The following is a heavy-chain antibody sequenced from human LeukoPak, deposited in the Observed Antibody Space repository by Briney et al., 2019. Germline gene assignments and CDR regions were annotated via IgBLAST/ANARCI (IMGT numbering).Heavy chain of an antibody. D-gene: IGHD3-22*01. CDR1: GGSISSSNW. Sequence: SGTLSLTCAVSGGSISSSNWWSWVRQPPGKGLEWIGEIYHSGSTNYNPSLKSRVTISVDKSKNQFSLKLSSVTAADTAVYYCARLGYYDSSGYDARFQHWGQGTLVTVSS. J-gene: IGHJ1*01. CDR3: ARLGYYDSSGYDARFQH. CDR2: IYHSGST. V-gene: IGHV4-4*02.